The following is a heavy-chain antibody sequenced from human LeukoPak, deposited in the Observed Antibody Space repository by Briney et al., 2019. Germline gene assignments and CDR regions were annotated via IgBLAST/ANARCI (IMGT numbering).Heavy chain of an antibody. D-gene: IGHD5-24*01. CDR2: INHSGST. CDR1: GGSFSGYY. V-gene: IGHV4-34*01. CDR3: ARLVRWLQFSGPDY. J-gene: IGHJ4*02. Sequence: KPSETLSLTYAVYGGSFSGYYWSWIRQPPGKGLEWIGEINHSGSTNYNPSLKSRVTISVDTSKNQFSLKLSSVTAADTAVYYCARLVRWLQFSGPDYWGQGTLATVSS.